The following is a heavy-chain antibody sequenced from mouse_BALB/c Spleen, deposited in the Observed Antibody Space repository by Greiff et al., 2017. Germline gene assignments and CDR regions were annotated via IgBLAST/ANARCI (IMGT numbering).Heavy chain of an antibody. CDR1: GYTFTSYW. V-gene: IGHV1-69*02. D-gene: IGHD2-1*01. J-gene: IGHJ3*01. CDR2: IDPSDSYT. CDR3: ARWGNSAY. Sequence: QVQLKQSGAELVKPGASVKLSCKASGYTFTSYWMHWVKQRPGQGLEWIGEIDPSDSYTNYNQKFKGKATLTVDKSSSTAYMQLSSLTSEDSAVYYCARWGNSAYWGQGTLVTVSA.